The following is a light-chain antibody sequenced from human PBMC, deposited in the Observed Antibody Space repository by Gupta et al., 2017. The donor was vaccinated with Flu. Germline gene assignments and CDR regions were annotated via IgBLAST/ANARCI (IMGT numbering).Light chain of an antibody. J-gene: IGKJ2*01. V-gene: IGKV1-39*01. Sequence: PSSLSASLGDRVSITCRASQSIDRYLNWYQKKPEKAPKLLIHAASRLESGVPLRFIGSGSGTDFTLTISSLQPEDFANYYCQQSYSSPYTCGQGTNLEI. CDR1: QSIDRY. CDR2: AAS. CDR3: QQSYSSPYT.